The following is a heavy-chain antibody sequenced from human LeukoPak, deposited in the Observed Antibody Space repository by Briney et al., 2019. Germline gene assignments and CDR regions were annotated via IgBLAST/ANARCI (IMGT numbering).Heavy chain of an antibody. CDR2: IYYSGST. J-gene: IGHJ4*02. D-gene: IGHD5-18*01. CDR3: AKGAYTATARIQKYYFDY. V-gene: IGHV4-31*03. CDR1: GGSISSGGSY. Sequence: SQTLSLTCTVSGGSISSGGSYWSWIRQHPGKGLEWSGYIYYSGSTYYNPSLKSRVTISVDTSKNQFSLKLSSVTAADTAVYYCAKGAYTATARIQKYYFDYWGQGTLVTVSS.